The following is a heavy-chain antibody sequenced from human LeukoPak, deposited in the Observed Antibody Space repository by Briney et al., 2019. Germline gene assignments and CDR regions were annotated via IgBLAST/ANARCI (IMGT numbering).Heavy chain of an antibody. CDR1: GYTFTSYG. J-gene: IGHJ4*02. V-gene: IGHV1-18*01. CDR3: ARGNGSYSLVY. CDR2: ISAYNGNT. Sequence: ASVKVSCKASGYTFTSYGISWVRQAPGQGLEWMGWISAYNGNTNYAQKFQGRVTITADKSTSTAYMELSSLRSEDTAVYYCARGNGSYSLVYWGQGTLVTVSS. D-gene: IGHD1-26*01.